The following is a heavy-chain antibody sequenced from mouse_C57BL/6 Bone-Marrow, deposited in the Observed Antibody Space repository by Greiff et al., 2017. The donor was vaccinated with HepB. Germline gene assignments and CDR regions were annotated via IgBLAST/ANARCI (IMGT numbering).Heavy chain of an antibody. V-gene: IGHV5-2*01. Sequence: EVKLVESGGGLVQPGESLKLSCESYEYEFPSHDMSWVRKTPEKRLELVAAINSDGGSTYYPDTMERRFIISRDNTKKTLYLQMSSLRAEDTALYYCARKTSGYDYDGRDYWGQGTTLTVSS. CDR1: EYEFPSHD. CDR3: ARKTSGYDYDGRDY. J-gene: IGHJ2*01. D-gene: IGHD2-4*01. CDR2: INSDGGST.